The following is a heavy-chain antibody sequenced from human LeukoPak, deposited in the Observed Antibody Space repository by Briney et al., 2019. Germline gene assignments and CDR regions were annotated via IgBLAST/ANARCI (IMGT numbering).Heavy chain of an antibody. D-gene: IGHD3-10*01. V-gene: IGHV3-33*01. CDR1: GFTFSSYG. Sequence: GGSLRLSCAASGFTFSSYGMHWVRQTPGKGLEWVAAIWDDGSHKYFADSVKGRFTISRDNSKNTLYLQMYSLRAEDTAVYYCARWFSYYFDYWGQGTLVTVSS. CDR3: ARWFSYYFDY. J-gene: IGHJ4*02. CDR2: IWDDGSHK.